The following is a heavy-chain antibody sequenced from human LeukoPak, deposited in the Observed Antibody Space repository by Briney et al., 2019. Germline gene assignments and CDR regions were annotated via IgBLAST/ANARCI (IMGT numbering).Heavy chain of an antibody. D-gene: IGHD4-23*01. J-gene: IGHJ3*02. CDR2: IISDGSST. CDR3: ARVTPNAFDI. V-gene: IGHV3-74*01. CDR1: GFTFSTYW. Sequence: GGSLRLSCAASGFTFSTYWMHWVRQAPGKGLVCVSRIISDGSSTNYADSVKGRFTISRDNAKNTLYLQMTSLRAEDTAVYYCARVTPNAFDIWGQGTMVTVSS.